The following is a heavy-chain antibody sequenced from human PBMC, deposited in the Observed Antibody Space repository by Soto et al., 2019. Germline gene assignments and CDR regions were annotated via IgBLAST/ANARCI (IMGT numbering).Heavy chain of an antibody. Sequence: LATLSLTCTVSGVSISSEYWSWIRQPPGKGLEWIGYIYYRGSTNYNPSLKSRVSISVDRSKNQSSLKLSSVTAADTAVYFCARQGVELTTIWANWFDPWGQGTLVTVSS. D-gene: IGHD4-4*01. J-gene: IGHJ5*02. CDR2: IYYRGST. CDR3: ARQGVELTTIWANWFDP. V-gene: IGHV4-59*01. CDR1: GVSISSEY.